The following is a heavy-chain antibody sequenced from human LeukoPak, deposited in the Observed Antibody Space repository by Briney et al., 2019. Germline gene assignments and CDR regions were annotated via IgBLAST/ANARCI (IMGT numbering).Heavy chain of an antibody. V-gene: IGHV1-2*02. CDR2: INPNNGGT. CDR3: ARDELYDSSGYPFDY. D-gene: IGHD3-22*01. J-gene: IGHJ4*02. CDR1: GYTFTGYY. Sequence: ASVKVSCKASGYTFTGYYMHWVRQAPGQGLEWMGWINPNNGGTKYAQKFQDRVTMTRDTSISTAYMELSRLRSDDTAVYYCARDELYDSSGYPFDYWGQGTLVTVSS.